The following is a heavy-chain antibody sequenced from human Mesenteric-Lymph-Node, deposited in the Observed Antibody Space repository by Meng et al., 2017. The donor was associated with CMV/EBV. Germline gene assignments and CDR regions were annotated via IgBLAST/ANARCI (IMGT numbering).Heavy chain of an antibody. Sequence: SLKISCAASGFTFDDYAMHWVRQAPGKGLEWVSGISWNSGSIGYADSVKGRFTISRDNAKNSLYLQMNSLRAEDTAVYYCARDQGYGSGSYWVYWGQGTLVTVSS. CDR1: GFTFDDYA. CDR2: ISWNSGSI. V-gene: IGHV3-9*01. J-gene: IGHJ4*02. CDR3: ARDQGYGSGSYWVY. D-gene: IGHD3-10*01.